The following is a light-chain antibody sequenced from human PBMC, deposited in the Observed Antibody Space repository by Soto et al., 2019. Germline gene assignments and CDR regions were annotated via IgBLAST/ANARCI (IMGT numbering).Light chain of an antibody. CDR2: DAS. CDR3: QQRSNWPPIFT. Sequence: EIVLTQSPATLSLSPGERATLSCRASQSVSSYLAWYQQKPGQAPRLLIYDASNRATGIPARFSGSGSGTDFTXTXXSLXXEXXAVYYCQQRSNWPPIFTFGPGTKVDIK. V-gene: IGKV3-11*01. CDR1: QSVSSY. J-gene: IGKJ3*01.